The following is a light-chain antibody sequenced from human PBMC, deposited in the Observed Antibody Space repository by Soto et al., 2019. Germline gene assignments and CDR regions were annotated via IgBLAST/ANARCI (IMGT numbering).Light chain of an antibody. V-gene: IGKV3-11*01. CDR1: QSVSSY. J-gene: IGKJ1*01. CDR3: QHRYNAPPCT. Sequence: EIVLTQSPVTLSLSPGEIAALSCRASQSVSSYLAWYQQKPGQAPRLLIYDASNRATGIPARFGGSGSGTAFTLTISSLLPEAFAVYYCQHRYNAPPCTFGQGTTVEIK. CDR2: DAS.